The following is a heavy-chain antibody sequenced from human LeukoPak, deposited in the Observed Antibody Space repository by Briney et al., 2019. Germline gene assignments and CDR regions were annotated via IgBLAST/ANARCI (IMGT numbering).Heavy chain of an antibody. CDR1: GFTFSSYW. J-gene: IGHJ4*02. Sequence: PGGSLRLSCAASGFTFSSYWMRWARQAPGKGLEWVVNIKQDGREKYYVDSVKGRFTIYRDNDKHSLYVQMKILRGEDRAVYYCATEGGDFWSGYSKAFDDWGQGTLVTVSS. CDR2: IKQDGREK. D-gene: IGHD3-3*01. V-gene: IGHV3-7*01. CDR3: ATEGGDFWSGYSKAFDD.